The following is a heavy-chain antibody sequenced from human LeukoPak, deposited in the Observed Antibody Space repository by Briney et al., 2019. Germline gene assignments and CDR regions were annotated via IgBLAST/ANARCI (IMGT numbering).Heavy chain of an antibody. CDR1: GGSISSGGYY. D-gene: IGHD4-17*01. J-gene: IGHJ3*02. Sequence: PSQTLSLTCTVSGGSISSGGYYWSWIRRHPGKGLEWIGYIYYSGSTYYNPSLKSRVTISVDTSKNQFSLKLSSVTAADTAVYYCARTTTVTTWAFDIWGQGTMVTVSS. CDR2: IYYSGST. CDR3: ARTTTVTTWAFDI. V-gene: IGHV4-31*03.